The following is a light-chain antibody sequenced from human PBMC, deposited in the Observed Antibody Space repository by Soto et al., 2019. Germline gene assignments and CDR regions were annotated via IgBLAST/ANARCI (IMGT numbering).Light chain of an antibody. CDR1: QSFSSNY. V-gene: IGKV3-20*01. Sequence: EIVLTQSPGTLSLSPGERATLSCRASQSFSSNYLAWYQQKPGQAPRLLIYGASSRATGIPDRFSGSGSGTDFTLTISRLDPEDFAVYYCQQYGSSRTFGQGTKVEI. CDR3: QQYGSSRT. J-gene: IGKJ1*01. CDR2: GAS.